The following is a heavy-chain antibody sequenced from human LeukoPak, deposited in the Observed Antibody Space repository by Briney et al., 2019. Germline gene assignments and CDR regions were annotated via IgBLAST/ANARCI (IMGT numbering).Heavy chain of an antibody. CDR2: IRQDGGLK. V-gene: IGHV3-7*01. D-gene: IGHD1-26*01. Sequence: GGSLRLSCAASGFSFSSYWMSWVRQAPGKGLEWVANIRQDGGLKHYVDSVKGRFTISRDNAENSLYLQMNSLRAEDTAVYYCAREIVGAIKSYFDYWGQGTLVTASS. J-gene: IGHJ4*02. CDR3: AREIVGAIKSYFDY. CDR1: GFSFSSYW.